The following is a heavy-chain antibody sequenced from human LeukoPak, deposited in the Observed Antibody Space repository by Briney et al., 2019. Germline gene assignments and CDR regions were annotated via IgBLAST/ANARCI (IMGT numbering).Heavy chain of an antibody. V-gene: IGHV4-59*11. J-gene: IGHJ4*02. CDR2: ISYSGST. D-gene: IGHD5-18*01. CDR1: GVSINSHY. Sequence: PSGTRSLTCTVSGVSINSHYWNWIRQSPEKGLEWIGFISYSGSTDYNPSLKSRVTISFDTSENQISLRLTSVTAADTAVYHCAKGDRYSDGHVYYFDYWGQGTLVTVSS. CDR3: AKGDRYSDGHVYYFDY.